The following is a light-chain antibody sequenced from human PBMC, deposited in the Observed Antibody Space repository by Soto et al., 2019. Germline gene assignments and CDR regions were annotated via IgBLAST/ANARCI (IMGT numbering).Light chain of an antibody. CDR1: NSDVGAYNY. Sequence: QSALTQPASVSGSPGQSITISCTGTNSDVGAYNYVSWYQQHPGKAPKLMIYDVNNRPSGVSNRFSGSKSGNTASLTISGLQAEDEADYYCISYTGSTTVYVFGGGTKLTVL. J-gene: IGLJ1*01. CDR3: ISYTGSTTVYV. CDR2: DVN. V-gene: IGLV2-14*01.